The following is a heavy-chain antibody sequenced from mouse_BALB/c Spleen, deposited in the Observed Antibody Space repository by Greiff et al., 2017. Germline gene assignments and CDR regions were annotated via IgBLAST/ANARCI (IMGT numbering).Heavy chain of an antibody. J-gene: IGHJ2*01. D-gene: IGHD1-1*01. CDR1: GYAFSSSW. CDR2: IYPGDGDT. CDR3: ARATVGYYFDY. V-gene: IGHV1-82*01. Sequence: QVQLQQSGPELVKPGASVKISCKASGYAFSSSWMNWVKQRPGQGLEWIGRIYPGDGDTNYNGKFKGKATLTADKSSSTAYMQLSSLTSVDSAVYFCARATVGYYFDYWGQGTTLTVSS.